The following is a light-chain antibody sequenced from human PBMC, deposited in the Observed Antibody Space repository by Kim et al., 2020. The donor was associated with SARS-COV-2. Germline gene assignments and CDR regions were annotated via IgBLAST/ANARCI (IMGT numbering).Light chain of an antibody. CDR3: QQYDSSPNT. J-gene: IGKJ5*01. CDR1: QSVTRRY. Sequence: SPGERATLSCRASQSVTRRYLAWYQQKPGQPPRLLIYGASSRATGIPDRFSGSGSGTDFTLTISILEPEDFAVYYCQQYDSSPNTFGQGTRLEIK. CDR2: GAS. V-gene: IGKV3-20*01.